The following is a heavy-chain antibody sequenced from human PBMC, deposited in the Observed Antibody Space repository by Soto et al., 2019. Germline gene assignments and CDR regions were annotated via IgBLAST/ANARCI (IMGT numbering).Heavy chain of an antibody. J-gene: IGHJ6*02. CDR3: AIDASTNSMQEDYYYYGMDV. Sequence: GGSLRLSCAASGFTFSSYAMTWVRQAPGKGLEWVSAISGSGGSTYYADSVKGRFTISRDNSKNTLYLQMNSLRAEDTAVYYCAIDASTNSMQEDYYYYGMDVWGQGTTVTVSS. D-gene: IGHD2-2*01. CDR1: GFTFSSYA. V-gene: IGHV3-23*01. CDR2: ISGSGGST.